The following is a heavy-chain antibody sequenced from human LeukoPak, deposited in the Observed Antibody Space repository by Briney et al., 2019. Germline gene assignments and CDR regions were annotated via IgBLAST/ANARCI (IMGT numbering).Heavy chain of an antibody. CDR2: IYRDGST. J-gene: IGHJ4*02. CDR1: GFTFSTSY. D-gene: IGHD2-21*02. Sequence: PGGSLRLSCAASGFTFSTSYMGWVRQAPGQGLEWVSSIYRDGSTYYADSVKGRFTISRDNSKNTLSLQMNSLRAEDTALYYCARGFVLGAAKNYFDYWGQGALVTVSS. V-gene: IGHV3-66*02. CDR3: ARGFVLGAAKNYFDY.